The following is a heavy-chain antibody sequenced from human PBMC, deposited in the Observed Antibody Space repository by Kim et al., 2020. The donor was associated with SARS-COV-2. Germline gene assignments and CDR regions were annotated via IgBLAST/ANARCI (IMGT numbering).Heavy chain of an antibody. CDR3: VRDYYDSSGYFSQYQG. D-gene: IGHD3-22*01. CDR1: GFIFSTYS. Sequence: GGSLRLSCATSGFIFSTYSMNWVRQAPGKGLEWVSYISGSTDTIYYADSVKGRFTISRDNAKNSLYLQMSSLRDEDTAVYYCVRDYYDSSGYFSQYQGWGQGTLVTVSS. CDR2: ISGSTDTI. J-gene: IGHJ4*02. V-gene: IGHV3-48*02.